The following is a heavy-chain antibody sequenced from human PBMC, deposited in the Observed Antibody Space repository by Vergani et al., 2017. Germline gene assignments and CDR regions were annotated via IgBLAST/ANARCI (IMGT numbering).Heavy chain of an antibody. D-gene: IGHD6-19*01. Sequence: EVQLVQSGAEVKKPGESLRISCKGSGYSFTSYWISWVRQMPGKGLEWVGRIDPSDSYTNYSPSFQGHVTISADKSISTAYLQWSSLKASDTAMYYCARHFKGIAVAGMVGGDDYWGQGTLVTGSS. J-gene: IGHJ4*02. CDR2: IDPSDSYT. CDR1: GYSFTSYW. V-gene: IGHV5-10-1*03. CDR3: ARHFKGIAVAGMVGGDDY.